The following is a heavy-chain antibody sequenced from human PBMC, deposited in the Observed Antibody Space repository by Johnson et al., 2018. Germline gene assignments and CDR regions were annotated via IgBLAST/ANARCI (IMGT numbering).Heavy chain of an antibody. D-gene: IGHD2-2*01. CDR3: TTRDRESGDAFDI. J-gene: IGHJ3*02. Sequence: QVQLQESGPGLVKSSETLSLTCSVSGGSISSYTWSWIRQPPGKGLEWIGYIHKSGSTTYSPSLKSRVTISFDTSKSQFSLNLRSVIAADPAVYYCTTRDRESGDAFDIWGPGTMVTVSS. CDR2: IHKSGST. CDR1: GGSISSYT. V-gene: IGHV4-59*01.